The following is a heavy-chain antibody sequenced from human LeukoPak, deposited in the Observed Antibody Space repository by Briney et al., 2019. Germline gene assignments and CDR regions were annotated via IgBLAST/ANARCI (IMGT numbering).Heavy chain of an antibody. D-gene: IGHD2-21*01. Sequence: AGGSLRLSCAASGFTFSRYEMHWVRQAPGKGLEWVALISFDGSNKYYADSVKGRFTISRDNSNNTLYLQMNSLRAEDTAVYYCAKDRSPLVGSVYSFDYWGQGTLVPVSS. V-gene: IGHV3-30*18. CDR1: GFTFSRYE. CDR3: AKDRSPLVGSVYSFDY. CDR2: ISFDGSNK. J-gene: IGHJ4*02.